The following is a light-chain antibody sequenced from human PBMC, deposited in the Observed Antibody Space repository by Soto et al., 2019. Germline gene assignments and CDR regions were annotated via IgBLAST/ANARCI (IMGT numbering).Light chain of an antibody. CDR2: NNN. Sequence: QSVLTQPPSASGTPGQRVTISCSGSRSNIGNNAFSWYQQFQGTTPKLLIYNNNKRPSGVPDRVSGSESATSASLAISGLESEDEADYYCATWDDSLNARGVFGGGTKLTVL. V-gene: IGLV1-44*01. J-gene: IGLJ3*02. CDR1: RSNIGNNA. CDR3: ATWDDSLNARGV.